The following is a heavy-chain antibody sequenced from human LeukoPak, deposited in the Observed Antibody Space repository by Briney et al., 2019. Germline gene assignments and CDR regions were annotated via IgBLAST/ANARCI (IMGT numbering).Heavy chain of an antibody. D-gene: IGHD1-26*01. J-gene: IGHJ5*02. CDR3: ARDAGATGHNWFDP. CDR2: IIPILGIA. V-gene: IGHV1-69*04. Sequence: ASVKVSCKASGGTFSSYAISWVRQAPGQGLEWMGRIIPILGIANYAQKFQGRVTITADKSTSTAYMELSSLRSEDTAVYYCARDAGATGHNWFDPWGQGTLVTVSS. CDR1: GGTFSSYA.